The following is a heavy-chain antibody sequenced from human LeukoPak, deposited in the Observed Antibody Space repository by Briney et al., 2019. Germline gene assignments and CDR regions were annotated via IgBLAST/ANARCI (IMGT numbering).Heavy chain of an antibody. CDR1: GGSISSGGYS. D-gene: IGHD3-9*01. Sequence: SETLSLTCAVSGGSISSGGYSWSWIRQPPGKGLEWIGYIYHSGSTYYNPSLKSRVTISVDRSKNQFSLKLSSVTAADTAVYYXXXGDILTTFGYWGQGTLVTVSS. J-gene: IGHJ4*02. CDR3: XXGDILTTFGY. V-gene: IGHV4-30-2*01. CDR2: IYHSGST.